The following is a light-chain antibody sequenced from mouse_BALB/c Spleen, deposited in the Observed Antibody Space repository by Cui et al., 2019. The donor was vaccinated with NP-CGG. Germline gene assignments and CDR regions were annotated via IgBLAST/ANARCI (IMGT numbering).Light chain of an antibody. CDR2: GTN. J-gene: IGLJ1*01. CDR1: TEAVTTSNY. Sequence: AVVTHESALTTSPGETVTLTCRSSTEAVTTSNYANWVQEKPDHLFTGLIGGTNNRAPGVPARFSGSLIGDKAALTITGAQTEDEAIYFCTLWYSNHWVFGGGTKLTVL. CDR3: TLWYSNHWV. V-gene: IGLV1*01.